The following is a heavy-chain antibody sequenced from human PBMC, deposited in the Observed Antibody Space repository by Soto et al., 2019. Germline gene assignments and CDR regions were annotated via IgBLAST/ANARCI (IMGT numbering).Heavy chain of an antibody. CDR2: IYWDDDK. J-gene: IGHJ4*02. V-gene: IGHV2-5*02. CDR3: AHGVWPFRSSSSNPYFDY. D-gene: IGHD6-6*01. CDR1: GFSLSTSGVG. Sequence: SGPTLVNPTQTLTLTCTFSGFSLSTSGVGVGWIRQPPGKALEWLALIYWDDDKRYSPSLKSRLTITKDTSKNQVVLTMTNMDPVDTATYYCAHGVWPFRSSSSNPYFDYWGQGTLVTVSS.